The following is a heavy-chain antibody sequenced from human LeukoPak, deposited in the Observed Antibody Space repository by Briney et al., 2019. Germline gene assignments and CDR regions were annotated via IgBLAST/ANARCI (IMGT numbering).Heavy chain of an antibody. V-gene: IGHV1-18*01. D-gene: IGHD2-15*01. J-gene: IGHJ4*02. Sequence: ASVKVSCKASGYTFTSFVISWVRQAPGQGLECMGWISAYNGNTNYAQKFQGRVTMTTDTSTSTAYMEMRSLRSDDTAVYYCARCSGHNCFCSSADYWGQGTLVTVSS. CDR3: ARCSGHNCFCSSADY. CDR2: ISAYNGNT. CDR1: GYTFTSFV.